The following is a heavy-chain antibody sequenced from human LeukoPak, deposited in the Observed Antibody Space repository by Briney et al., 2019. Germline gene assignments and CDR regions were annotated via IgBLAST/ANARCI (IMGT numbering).Heavy chain of an antibody. CDR3: TRVGDTAMAHQAFDI. Sequence: TSETLSLTCTVSGGSISSYYWSWIRQPPGKGLEWIGYIYYSGSTNYNPSLKSRVTISVDTSKNQFSLKLSSVTAADTAVYYCTRVGDTAMAHQAFDIWGQGTMVTVSS. D-gene: IGHD5-18*01. J-gene: IGHJ3*02. V-gene: IGHV4-59*01. CDR2: IYYSGST. CDR1: GGSISSYY.